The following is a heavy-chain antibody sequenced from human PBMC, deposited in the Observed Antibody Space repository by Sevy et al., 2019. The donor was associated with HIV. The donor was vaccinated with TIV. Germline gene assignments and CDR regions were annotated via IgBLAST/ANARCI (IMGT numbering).Heavy chain of an antibody. CDR2: IRYDGSNK. D-gene: IGHD6-19*01. Sequence: GGSLRLSCAASGFTFSSYGMHWVRQAPGKGLEWVAFIRYDGSNKYYADSVKGRFTISRDNSKNTLYLQMNSLRAEDTAVYYCAKDQIVFTASGCHPYYYYGMDVWGQGTTVTVSS. J-gene: IGHJ6*02. CDR3: AKDQIVFTASGCHPYYYYGMDV. V-gene: IGHV3-30*02. CDR1: GFTFSSYG.